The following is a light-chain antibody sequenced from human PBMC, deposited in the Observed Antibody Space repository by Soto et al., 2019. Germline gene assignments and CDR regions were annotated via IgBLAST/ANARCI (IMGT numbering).Light chain of an antibody. CDR3: LQDINYPWT. CDR1: QCIGNA. J-gene: IGKJ1*01. V-gene: IGKV1-6*01. Sequence: AIQITQSPSSLSSSVVYIFTISCRASQCIGNALVFYQQKPGKPPKVLIYGASNLQSGVPPRFSGSGSGTDFTLAISSLQPDDSATYYCLQDINYPWTFGQGTKVDIK. CDR2: GAS.